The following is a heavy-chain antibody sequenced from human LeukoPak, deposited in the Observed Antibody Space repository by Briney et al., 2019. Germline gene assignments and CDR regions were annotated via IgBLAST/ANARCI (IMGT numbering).Heavy chain of an antibody. D-gene: IGHD4-23*01. V-gene: IGHV3-21*01. CDR3: ARASTVVDSIPDY. Sequence: GGSLRLSCAASGFTFSSYSMNWVRQAPGKGLEWVSSISSSSSYIYYADSVKGRFTISRDNAKNSLYLQMNSLRAEDTAVYYCARASTVVDSIPDYWGQGTLVTVSS. CDR1: GFTFSSYS. CDR2: ISSSSSYI. J-gene: IGHJ4*02.